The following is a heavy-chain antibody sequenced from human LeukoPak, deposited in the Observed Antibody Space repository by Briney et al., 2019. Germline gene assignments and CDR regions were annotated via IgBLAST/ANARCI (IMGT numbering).Heavy chain of an antibody. J-gene: IGHJ5*02. CDR1: GGSISSYY. CDR2: IYTSGST. Sequence: SETLSLTCTVSGGSISSYYWSWIRQPAGKGLEWIGRIYTSGSTNYNPSLKSRVTMSVDTSKNQFSLKLSSVTAADTAVYYCARVHYYGSGNNWFAPWGQETLVTVPS. D-gene: IGHD3-10*01. V-gene: IGHV4-4*07. CDR3: ARVHYYGSGNNWFAP.